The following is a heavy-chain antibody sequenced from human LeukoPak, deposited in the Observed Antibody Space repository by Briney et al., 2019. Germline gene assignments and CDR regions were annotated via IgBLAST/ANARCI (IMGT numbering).Heavy chain of an antibody. CDR3: ASHKY. CDR2: IKKDGSEK. J-gene: IGHJ4*02. CDR1: GFTFSDYW. Sequence: GGSLRLSCAASGFTFSDYWMSWVRQAPGKGLEWVANIKKDGSEKYYVDSVKGRFTISRDNTKNSLYLQTSSLRAEDTAVYYCASHKYWGQGTLVTVSS. V-gene: IGHV3-7*01.